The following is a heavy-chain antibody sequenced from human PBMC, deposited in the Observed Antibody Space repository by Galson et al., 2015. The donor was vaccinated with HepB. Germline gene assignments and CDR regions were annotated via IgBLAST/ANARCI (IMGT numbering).Heavy chain of an antibody. CDR2: IYPGDSDT. J-gene: IGHJ4*02. Sequence: QSGAEVKKPGESLKISYKGSGYSFTSYWIGWVRQMPGKGLEWMGIIYPGDSDTRYSPSFQGQVTITADKSISTAYLQWSSLKASDTAMYYCARHNAPTYYYGSGSPNFDYWGQGTLVTVSS. V-gene: IGHV5-51*01. CDR1: GYSFTSYW. D-gene: IGHD3-10*01. CDR3: ARHNAPTYYYGSGSPNFDY.